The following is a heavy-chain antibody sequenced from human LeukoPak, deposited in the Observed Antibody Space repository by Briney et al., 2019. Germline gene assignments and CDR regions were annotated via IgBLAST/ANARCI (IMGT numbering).Heavy chain of an antibody. Sequence: GGSLRLSCVASGFIFRNYAMHWVRQAPGKGLEWVAVGSHDGRNKIYGDSVKGRFTISRDNSKNTVYLQMDNLRPEDTAVYYCAKDRDSGTWSFFDFWGLGTLVTVSS. V-gene: IGHV3-30*18. CDR2: GSHDGRNK. J-gene: IGHJ4*02. D-gene: IGHD6-13*01. CDR1: GFIFRNYA. CDR3: AKDRDSGTWSFFDF.